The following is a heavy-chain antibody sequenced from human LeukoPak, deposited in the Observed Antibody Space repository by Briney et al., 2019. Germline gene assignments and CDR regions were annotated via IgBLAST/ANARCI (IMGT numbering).Heavy chain of an antibody. CDR3: ARTVVVTATYFDY. CDR2: ISSSSSYI. Sequence: GGSLRLSCAASGFTFSRYEMNWVRQAPGKGLEWVSSISSSSSYIYYADSVKGRFTISRDNAKNSLYLQMNSLRAEDTAVYYCARTVVVTATYFDYWGQGTLVTVSS. CDR1: GFTFSRYE. V-gene: IGHV3-21*01. J-gene: IGHJ4*02. D-gene: IGHD2-21*02.